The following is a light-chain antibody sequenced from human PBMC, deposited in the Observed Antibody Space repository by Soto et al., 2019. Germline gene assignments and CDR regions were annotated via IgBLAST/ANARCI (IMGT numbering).Light chain of an antibody. CDR3: QQSFGTPPT. Sequence: DIQMTQSPSSLSASVGDRVTITCRASQSISDNLNWYQHKPGTAPNLLIYAASSLQSGVPSRFSGSGSRTDFTLTISSLQPEDFVTYYCQQSFGTPPTFGGGTKVEIK. V-gene: IGKV1-39*01. J-gene: IGKJ4*01. CDR1: QSISDN. CDR2: AAS.